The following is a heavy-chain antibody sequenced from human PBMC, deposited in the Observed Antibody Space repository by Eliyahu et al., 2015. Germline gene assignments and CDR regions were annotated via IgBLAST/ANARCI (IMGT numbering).Heavy chain of an antibody. D-gene: IGHD2-21*02. V-gene: IGHV3-9*01. CDR3: VRARGLTYGDLVN. J-gene: IGHJ4*02. Sequence: EVQLVESGGGLVQPGRSLRLSCAASGFXLDESAMDWVRQAPGKGLEWVSGISWDSGAIGYADSVKGRFTISRDNTKKNLFLQMTTLRTEDTALYFCVRARGLTYGDLVNWGQGALVTVSS. CDR2: ISWDSGAI. CDR1: GFXLDESA.